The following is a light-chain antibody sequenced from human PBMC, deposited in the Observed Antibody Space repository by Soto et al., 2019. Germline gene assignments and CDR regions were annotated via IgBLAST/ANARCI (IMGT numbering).Light chain of an antibody. CDR2: DVN. Sequence: QSALTQPASVSGSPGQSITISCTGTSNDIGAYNYVSWYQQHPGKAPKLLISDVNNRPSGISDRFSGAKSGNAASLTISGLQPEDEADYYCCSYATTTLVLFGGGTKLTVL. CDR1: SNDIGAYNY. J-gene: IGLJ2*01. V-gene: IGLV2-14*01. CDR3: CSYATTTLVL.